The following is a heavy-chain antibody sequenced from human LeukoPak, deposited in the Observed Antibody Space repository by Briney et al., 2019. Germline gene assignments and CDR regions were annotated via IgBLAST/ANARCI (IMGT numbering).Heavy chain of an antibody. V-gene: IGHV4-4*07. J-gene: IGHJ5*02. D-gene: IGHD3-3*01. CDR1: GGSISSYD. Sequence: PSETLSLTCTVSGGSISSYDWSWIRQPAGKGLEWIGRIYTSGSTNYNPSLKSRVTMSVDTSKNQFSLKLSSVTAADTAVYYCARDTPPEMDYDFWSGLIYTWFDPWGQGTLVTVSS. CDR3: ARDTPPEMDYDFWSGLIYTWFDP. CDR2: IYTSGST.